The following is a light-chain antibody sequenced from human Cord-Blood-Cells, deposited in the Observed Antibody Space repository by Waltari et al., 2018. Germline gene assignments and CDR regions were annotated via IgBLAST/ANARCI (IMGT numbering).Light chain of an antibody. V-gene: IGLV3-21*04. CDR2: YDS. CDR3: QVWDSSSDHYV. CDR1: NIGSKS. J-gene: IGLJ1*01. Sequence: SYVLTQPPSVSVAPGKTARITCGGNNIGSKSVHWYQQKPGQAPVLVIYYDSDRPSGSPERCSGSNSGNTATLTISRVEDGDEDDYYCQVWDSSSDHYVFGTGTKVTVL.